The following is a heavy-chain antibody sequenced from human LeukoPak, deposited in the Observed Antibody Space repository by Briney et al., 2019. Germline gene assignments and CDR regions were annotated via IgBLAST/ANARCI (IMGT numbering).Heavy chain of an antibody. Sequence: ASVKVSCKASGYTFTSYGISWVRQAPGQGLEWMGWISAYNGNTNYAQKLQGRVTMTTDTSTSTAYMELRSLRSDDTAVYYCARDCSTSCYDASDIWGQGTMVTVSS. CDR3: ARDCSTSCYDASDI. CDR2: ISAYNGNT. CDR1: GYTFTSYG. D-gene: IGHD2-2*01. J-gene: IGHJ3*02. V-gene: IGHV1-18*01.